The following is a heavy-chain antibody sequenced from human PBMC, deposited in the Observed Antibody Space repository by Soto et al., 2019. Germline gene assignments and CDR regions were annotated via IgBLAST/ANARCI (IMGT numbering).Heavy chain of an antibody. CDR1: GFTFSSYA. J-gene: IGHJ6*02. V-gene: IGHV3-30-3*01. D-gene: IGHD1-20*01. CDR2: ISYDGSNK. Sequence: GGSLRLSCAASGFTFSSYAMHWVRQAPGKGLEWVAVISYDGSNKYYADSVKGRFTISRDNSKNTLYLQMNSRRAEDTAVYYCAGWVGGYNWNRRFPHYYYGMDVWGQGTTVTVSS. CDR3: AGWVGGYNWNRRFPHYYYGMDV.